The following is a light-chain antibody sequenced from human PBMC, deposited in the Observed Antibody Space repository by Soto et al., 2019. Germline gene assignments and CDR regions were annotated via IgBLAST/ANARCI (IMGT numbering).Light chain of an antibody. J-gene: IGKJ5*01. V-gene: IGKV3D-15*01. CDR3: QQRHMWPIT. Sequence: EIVMTQSPATLSVSPGERATLSCRANQSVSSNLAWYQQKPGQAPRLLIYGASSRATGIPDRFSGSGSGTDFTLTISSLEPEDSAVYYCQQRHMWPITFGQGTRLEI. CDR2: GAS. CDR1: QSVSSN.